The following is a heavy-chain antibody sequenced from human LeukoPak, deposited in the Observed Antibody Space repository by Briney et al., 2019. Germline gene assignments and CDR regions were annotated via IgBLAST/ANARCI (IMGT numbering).Heavy chain of an antibody. D-gene: IGHD2-2*01. CDR3: ARGRGSYCSSTSCYYYYYMDV. J-gene: IGHJ6*03. CDR1: GYTFTIYY. V-gene: IGHV1-18*04. CDR2: ISAYNGET. Sequence: GASVSVSFTASGYTFTIYYMHWVRQAPGQGLGRVGWISAYNGETNYSQKLKGRVTMPTDPSTSTAYMELRSLRSDDTAVYYCARGRGSYCSSTSCYYYYYMDVWGKGTTVTVSS.